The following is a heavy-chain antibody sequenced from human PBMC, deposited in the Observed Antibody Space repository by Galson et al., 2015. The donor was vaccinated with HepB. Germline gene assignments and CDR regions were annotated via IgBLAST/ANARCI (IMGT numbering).Heavy chain of an antibody. D-gene: IGHD3-3*01. Sequence: SLRLSCAASGFTFSSYNMNRARPAPGKGLDWISYISATGTTIDYADSVKGRFIISRDNAKNSLYLQKNSLRVEDTAAYYCARDSRATFGEPNWFDPWGQGTLVIVSS. V-gene: IGHV3-48*03. CDR3: ARDSRATFGEPNWFDP. CDR2: ISATGTTI. CDR1: GFTFSSYN. J-gene: IGHJ5*02.